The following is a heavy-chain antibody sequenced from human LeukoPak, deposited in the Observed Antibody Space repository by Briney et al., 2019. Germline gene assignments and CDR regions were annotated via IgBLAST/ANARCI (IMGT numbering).Heavy chain of an antibody. V-gene: IGHV4-61*01. CDR1: GGSISSSSYY. CDR3: ASSGSFRQQLIK. D-gene: IGHD6-13*01. CDR2: IYYSGST. Sequence: PSETLSLTCTVSGGSISSSSYYWSWIRQPPGKGLGWIGYIYYSGSTNYSPSLKSRVTISVDTSKNQFSLKLSSVTAADTAVYYCASSGSFRQQLIKWGQGTLVTVSS. J-gene: IGHJ4*02.